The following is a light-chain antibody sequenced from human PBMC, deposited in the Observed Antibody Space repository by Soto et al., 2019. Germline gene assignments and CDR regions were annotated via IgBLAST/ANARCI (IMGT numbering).Light chain of an antibody. CDR3: QQYNKWPQT. J-gene: IGKJ1*01. V-gene: IGKV3-15*01. Sequence: EIMMTLSPATLSVSPEERATLTCWASQSVSSNLAWYQQKPGQAPRLLIYGASTRATGIPARFSGSGSGTEFTLTISSLQSEDFAVYYCQQYNKWPQTFGQGTKVDI. CDR2: GAS. CDR1: QSVSSN.